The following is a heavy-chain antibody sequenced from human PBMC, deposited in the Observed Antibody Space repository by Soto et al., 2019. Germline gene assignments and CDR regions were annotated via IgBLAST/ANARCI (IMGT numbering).Heavy chain of an antibody. V-gene: IGHV3-48*02. Sequence: EVQLVESGGGLVQPGGSLRLSCAASGFTFSSYSMNWVRQAPGKGLEWVSYISSSSSTIYYADSVKGRFTISSDNAKNSLYLQMNSLRDEDTAVYYCAREQIQLWLRPFDYWGQGTLVTVSS. CDR2: ISSSSSTI. CDR3: AREQIQLWLRPFDY. CDR1: GFTFSSYS. D-gene: IGHD5-18*01. J-gene: IGHJ4*02.